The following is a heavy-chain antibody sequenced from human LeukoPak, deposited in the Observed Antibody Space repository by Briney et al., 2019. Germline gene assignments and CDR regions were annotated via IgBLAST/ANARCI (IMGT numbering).Heavy chain of an antibody. V-gene: IGHV3-74*01. Sequence: GGSLRLSCAASGFTFSNYWMHWVRQAPGKGLEWVSRINTDGTSTIYADSVRGRFTISRDNAKNTVYLQMNSLRAEDTAVYYCARGSVGPDCWGQGTLVTVSS. CDR1: GFTFSNYW. CDR2: INTDGTST. J-gene: IGHJ4*02. CDR3: ARGSVGPDC. D-gene: IGHD1-26*01.